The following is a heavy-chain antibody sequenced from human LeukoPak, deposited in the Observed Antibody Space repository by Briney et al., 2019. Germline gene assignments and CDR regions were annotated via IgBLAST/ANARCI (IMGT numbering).Heavy chain of an antibody. CDR1: GYTSTGYY. CDR2: INPNHGGT. Sequence: ASVKVSCKASGYTSTGYYMHWVRQAPGQGLEWMGWINPNHGGTNYAQKFQGRVTMTRDTSISTAYMELSRLRSDDTAVYYCARVASPYSSSWEYNWFDPWGQGTLVTVSS. V-gene: IGHV1-2*02. J-gene: IGHJ5*02. D-gene: IGHD6-13*01. CDR3: ARVASPYSSSWEYNWFDP.